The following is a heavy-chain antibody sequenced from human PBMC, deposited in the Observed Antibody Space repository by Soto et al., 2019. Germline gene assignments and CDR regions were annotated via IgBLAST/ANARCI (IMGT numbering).Heavy chain of an antibody. CDR2: IYYSGST. Sequence: PSETLSLTCTVSGGSISSYYWSWIRQPPGKGLEWIGYIYYSGSTNYNPSLKSRVTISVDTSKNQLSLKLSSVTAADTAVYYCASQYGYYFAYGARGTLATVSS. V-gene: IGHV4-59*08. D-gene: IGHD6-13*01. CDR3: ASQYGYYFAY. CDR1: GGSISSYY. J-gene: IGHJ4*02.